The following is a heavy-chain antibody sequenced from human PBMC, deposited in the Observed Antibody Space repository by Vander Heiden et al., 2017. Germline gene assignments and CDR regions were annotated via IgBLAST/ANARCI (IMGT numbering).Heavy chain of an antibody. Sequence: VQVLESGGGLVQSGGSLSVSCVASGFPYSDFAMGWVRQATEKGLEWVAGLSASGGSIYYADSVRGRFTISRDNSKNTISLQMNSLRSEDTAVYYCAKDAFGQPKYYFDYWGLGTLVTVSS. V-gene: IGHV3-23*01. CDR2: LSASGGSI. J-gene: IGHJ4*01. D-gene: IGHD3-16*01. CDR3: AKDAFGQPKYYFDY. CDR1: GFPYSDFA.